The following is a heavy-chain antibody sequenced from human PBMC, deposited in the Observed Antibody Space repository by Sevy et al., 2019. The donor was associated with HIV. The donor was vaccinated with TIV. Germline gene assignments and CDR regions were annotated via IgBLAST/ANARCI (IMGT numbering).Heavy chain of an antibody. D-gene: IGHD6-19*01. V-gene: IGHV4-59*08. J-gene: IGHJ4*02. CDR1: GGSIRSYY. CDR3: ARHAVAIDY. CDR2: IYYSGST. Sequence: SETLYLTCTVSGGSIRSYYWSWIRQPPGKGLEWIGYIYYSGSTNYNPSLKSRVTISVDTSKNQFSLKLSSVTAADTAVYYCARHAVAIDYWGQGTLVTVSS.